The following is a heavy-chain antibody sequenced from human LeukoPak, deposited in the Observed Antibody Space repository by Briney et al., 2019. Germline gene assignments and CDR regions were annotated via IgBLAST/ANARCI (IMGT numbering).Heavy chain of an antibody. CDR2: INAGNGNT. D-gene: IGHD6-25*01. CDR3: ARAAWSSGSSPADY. CDR1: GYTFTSYA. V-gene: IGHV1-3*01. J-gene: IGHJ4*02. Sequence: ASVKVSCKASGYTFTSYAMHWVRQAPGQRLEWMGWINAGNGNTKYSQKFQGRVTITRDTSASTAYMELSSLRSEDTAVYYCARAAWSSGSSPADYWGQGTLVTVSS.